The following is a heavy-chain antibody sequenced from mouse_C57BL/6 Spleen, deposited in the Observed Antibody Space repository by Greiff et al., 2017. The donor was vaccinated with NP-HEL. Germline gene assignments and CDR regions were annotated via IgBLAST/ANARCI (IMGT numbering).Heavy chain of an antibody. CDR1: GYTFTSYW. J-gene: IGHJ1*03. Sequence: VQLQQPGAELVKPGASVKVSCKASGYTFTSYWMHWVKQRPGQGLEWIGRIHPSDSDTNYNQKFKGKATLTVDKSSSTAYMQLSSLTSEDSVVYYGAMTYDCGPRYFDVWGTGTTVTVSS. CDR3: AMTYDCGPRYFDV. D-gene: IGHD2-3*01. CDR2: IHPSDSDT. V-gene: IGHV1-74*01.